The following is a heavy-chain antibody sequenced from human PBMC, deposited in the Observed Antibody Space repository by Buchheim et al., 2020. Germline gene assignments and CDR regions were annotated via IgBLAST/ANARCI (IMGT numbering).Heavy chain of an antibody. Sequence: QVQLVESGGGVVQPGRSLRLSCAASGFTFSPYAMHWVRQAPGRGLEWVAVISYDGSNKYADSVKGRFTISRDNSKNTLYLQMNSLVAEDTAVYPCARDLYSNSRYYYGMDVWGQGT. J-gene: IGHJ6*02. D-gene: IGHD4-11*01. CDR2: ISYDGSNK. CDR3: ARDLYSNSRYYYGMDV. CDR1: GFTFSPYA. V-gene: IGHV3-30-3*01.